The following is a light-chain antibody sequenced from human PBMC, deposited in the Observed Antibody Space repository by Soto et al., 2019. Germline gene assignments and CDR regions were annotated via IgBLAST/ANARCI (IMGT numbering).Light chain of an antibody. CDR2: GAS. Sequence: IVLTQSPGTLSLSPGERDTLSCRASQSVSSTYIAWYQQNPGLAPRLLIYGASSRATGIPDRFSGSGSGTDFSLTISRLEPEDFAVYFCQQYGRSPPFTFGQGTKVEIK. V-gene: IGKV3-20*01. CDR3: QQYGRSPPFT. J-gene: IGKJ2*01. CDR1: QSVSSTY.